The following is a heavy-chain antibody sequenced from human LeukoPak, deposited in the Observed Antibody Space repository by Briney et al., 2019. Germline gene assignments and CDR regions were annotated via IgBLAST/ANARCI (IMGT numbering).Heavy chain of an antibody. CDR3: ADRFCSGGSCYSTLAEYFQY. J-gene: IGHJ1*01. CDR2: IMPISGTA. D-gene: IGHD2-15*01. V-gene: IGHV1-69*13. CDR1: GGTFDSHA. Sequence: SVKVSCKASGGTFDSHAINWVRQAPGQGLEWMGGIMPISGTAKYAQKFQGRFTITADDSTSTAYMELTSLRSDDTAVYYCADRFCSGGSCYSTLAEYFQYWGQGTLVIVSS.